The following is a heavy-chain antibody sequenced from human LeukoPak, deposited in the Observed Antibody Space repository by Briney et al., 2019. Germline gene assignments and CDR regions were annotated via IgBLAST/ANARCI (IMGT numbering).Heavy chain of an antibody. Sequence: SVKVSCKASGGTFSSYAISWVRQAPGQGLEWMGRIIPILGIANYAQKFQGRVTITADTSTTTAYMELRSLRSDDTAVYYCARDNGGLWFGYLAYWGQGTLVTVSS. CDR2: IIPILGIA. CDR3: ARDNGGLWFGYLAY. V-gene: IGHV1-69*04. J-gene: IGHJ4*02. CDR1: GGTFSSYA. D-gene: IGHD3-10*01.